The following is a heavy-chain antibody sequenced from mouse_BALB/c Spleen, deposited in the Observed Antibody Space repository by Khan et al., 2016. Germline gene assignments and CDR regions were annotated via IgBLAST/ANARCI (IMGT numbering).Heavy chain of an antibody. D-gene: IGHD4-1*01. CDR3: AEELCWFAY. V-gene: IGHV3-2*02. CDR2: RSYSSSN. Sequence: EVQLQESGPGLVKPSQSLSLTCTVTGYSITRDYAWNWLRPFPGKKLEWMGYRSYSSSNSYNPSLTSRITITRDTSKNQFFLRLNSVTTDDTATYYCAEELCWFAYWGQGTLVTVSA. CDR1: GYSITRDYA. J-gene: IGHJ3*01.